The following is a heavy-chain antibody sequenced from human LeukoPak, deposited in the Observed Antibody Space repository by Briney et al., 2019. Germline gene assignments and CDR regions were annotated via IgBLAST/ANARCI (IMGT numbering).Heavy chain of an antibody. CDR1: GLVFGKYA. Sequence: GGSLRLSCAASGLVFGKYAMAWVRQAPGKGLECVSIISDDSSFTYYLDSVKGRFTISRDNSKNTLYLQMNSLRAEDTAVYYCAKDTDYYYGSSGYSDYWGQGTLVTVSS. CDR3: AKDTDYYYGSSGYSDY. J-gene: IGHJ4*02. D-gene: IGHD3-22*01. V-gene: IGHV3-23*01. CDR2: ISDDSSFT.